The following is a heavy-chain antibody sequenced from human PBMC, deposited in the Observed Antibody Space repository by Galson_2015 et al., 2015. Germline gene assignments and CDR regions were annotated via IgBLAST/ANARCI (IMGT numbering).Heavy chain of an antibody. V-gene: IGHV3-48*02. CDR1: EFTFSTYS. CDR2: ITGSSSNI. D-gene: IGHD2-15*01. J-gene: IGHJ4*02. Sequence: SLRLSCAASEFTFSTYSMNWVRQAPGKGLEWISFITGSSSNIYYAESVKGRFTISRDNAKNSLYLQMNSLRDEDTAVYYCARTWWAQFDHWGQGVLVPVSS. CDR3: ARTWWAQFDH.